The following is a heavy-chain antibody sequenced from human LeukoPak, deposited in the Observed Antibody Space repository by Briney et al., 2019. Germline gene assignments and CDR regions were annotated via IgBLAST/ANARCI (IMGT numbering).Heavy chain of an antibody. CDR3: AKDGTSGDQFDY. D-gene: IGHD7-27*01. Sequence: HPGGSLRLSCAASGFTFSSYGMHWVRQAPGKGLEWVAFIRYDGSNKYYADSVKGRSTISRDNSKNTLYLQMNSLRAEDTAMYYCAKDGTSGDQFDYWGQGTLVTVSS. V-gene: IGHV3-30*02. CDR1: GFTFSSYG. CDR2: IRYDGSNK. J-gene: IGHJ4*02.